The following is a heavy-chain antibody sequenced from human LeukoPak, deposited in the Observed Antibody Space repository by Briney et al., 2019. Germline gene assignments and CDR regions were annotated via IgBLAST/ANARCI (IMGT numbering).Heavy chain of an antibody. Sequence: GGSLRLSCAASGFTVSSNYMSWVRQAPGKGLEWVSSITYSSTFIYYADSVKGRFTISRDNARNSLFLQMNNLRAEDTAVYYCAKDQVRSYSPLDYWGQGTLVTVSS. J-gene: IGHJ4*02. V-gene: IGHV3-21*04. CDR2: ITYSSTFI. CDR1: GFTVSSNY. D-gene: IGHD2-15*01. CDR3: AKDQVRSYSPLDY.